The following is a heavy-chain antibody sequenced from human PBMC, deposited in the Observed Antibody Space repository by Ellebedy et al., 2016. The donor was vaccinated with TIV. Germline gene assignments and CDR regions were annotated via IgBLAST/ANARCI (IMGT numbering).Heavy chain of an antibody. Sequence: MPSETLSLTCAVYGGSFSGYYWSWIRQPPGKGLEWIGEINHSGSTNYNPSLKSRVTISVDTSKNQFSLKLSSVTAADTAVYYCASHTASYYGSGGYYWGQGTLVTVSS. V-gene: IGHV4-34*01. J-gene: IGHJ4*02. D-gene: IGHD3-10*01. CDR3: ASHTASYYGSGGYY. CDR2: INHSGST. CDR1: GGSFSGYY.